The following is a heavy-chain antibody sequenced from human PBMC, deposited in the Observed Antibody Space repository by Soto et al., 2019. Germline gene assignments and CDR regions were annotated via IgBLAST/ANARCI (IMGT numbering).Heavy chain of an antibody. CDR2: IFSGGST. CDR3: ARDMVRGLDV. Sequence: EVQLVESGGGLVQPGGSLRLSCAASGFTVSSNYMSWVRQAPGKGLEWVSVIFSGGSTYYADSVKGRVTISRDNSKNTRYLQMSSLRAEDTAVYYCARDMVRGLDVWGQGTTVTVSS. J-gene: IGHJ6*02. V-gene: IGHV3-66*01. D-gene: IGHD3-10*01. CDR1: GFTVSSNY.